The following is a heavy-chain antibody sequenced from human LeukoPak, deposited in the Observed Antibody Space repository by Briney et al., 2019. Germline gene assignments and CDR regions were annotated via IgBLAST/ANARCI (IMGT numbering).Heavy chain of an antibody. V-gene: IGHV3-23*01. J-gene: IGHJ4*02. CDR1: GITLSNYG. CDR2: ISDSAGST. Sequence: GGSLRLSCAVSGITLSNYGMSWVRQAPGKGLEWVAGISDSAGSTNYADSVKGRFTISRDNRKNTLYLQMNSLRAEDTAVYYCVGAYGDYLSYWGQGTLVTVST. CDR3: VGAYGDYLSY. D-gene: IGHD4-17*01.